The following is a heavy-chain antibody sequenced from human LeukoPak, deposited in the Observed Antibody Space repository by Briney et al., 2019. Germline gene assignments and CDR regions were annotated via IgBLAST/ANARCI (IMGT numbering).Heavy chain of an antibody. CDR1: EFTFSDFC. Sequence: PAGSLRLSCAASEFTFSDFCMSWVRQAPGKGLEWVANINSGGSEIFYLDFVKGRFTISRDNAKNTLYLQMDSLRAEDTAVYYYGKGLLSAKPRGAWYYWGQGTWSPSPQ. V-gene: IGHV3-7*01. CDR2: INSGGSEI. J-gene: IGHJ4*02. D-gene: IGHD4/OR15-4a*01. CDR3: GKGLLSAKPRGAWYY.